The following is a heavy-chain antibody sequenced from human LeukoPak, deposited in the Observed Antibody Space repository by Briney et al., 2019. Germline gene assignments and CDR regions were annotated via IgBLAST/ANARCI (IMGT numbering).Heavy chain of an antibody. V-gene: IGHV3-30-3*01. J-gene: IGHJ3*02. CDR2: ISYDGSNK. CDR1: GFTFSSYA. D-gene: IGHD3-10*01. Sequence: GGSLRLSCAASGFTFSSYAMQWVRQAPGKGLEGVAVISYDGSNKYYADSVKGRFTISRDNSKNTLYLQMNSLRAEDTAVYYCARERHMVRGVNRAFDIWGQGAMVTVSS. CDR3: ARERHMVRGVNRAFDI.